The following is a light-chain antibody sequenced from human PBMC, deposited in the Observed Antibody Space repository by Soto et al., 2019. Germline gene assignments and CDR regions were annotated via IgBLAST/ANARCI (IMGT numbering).Light chain of an antibody. J-gene: IGKJ1*01. CDR3: QHYNSYSEA. CDR2: KAS. Sequence: DIPMTQSPYTLSGSVGDRVTITCRASQTISSWLAWYQQKPGKAPKLLIYKASTLKSGVPSRFSGSGSGTEFTLTISSLQPDYFATYYCQHYNSYSEAFGQGTKVELK. CDR1: QTISSW. V-gene: IGKV1-5*03.